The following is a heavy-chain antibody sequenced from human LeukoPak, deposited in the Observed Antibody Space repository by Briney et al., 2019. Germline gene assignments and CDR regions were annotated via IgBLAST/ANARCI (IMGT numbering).Heavy chain of an antibody. V-gene: IGHV3-21*01. D-gene: IGHD2-15*01. CDR1: GFTFSSYS. Sequence: GGSLRLSCAASGFTFSSYSMNWVRQAPGKGLEWVSSISSSSSYIYYADSVKGRFTISRDNAKNSLYLQMNSLRAEDTAVYYCARYYCIGGSCYRNDAFDIWGQGTMVTVSS. CDR2: ISSSSSYI. CDR3: ARYYCIGGSCYRNDAFDI. J-gene: IGHJ3*02.